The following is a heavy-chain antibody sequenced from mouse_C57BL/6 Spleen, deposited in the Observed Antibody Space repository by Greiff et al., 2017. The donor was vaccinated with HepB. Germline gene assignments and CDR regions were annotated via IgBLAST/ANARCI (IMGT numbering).Heavy chain of an antibody. CDR3: ARRYYGNYNWYFDV. Sequence: EVNVVESGGGLVKPGGSLKLSCAASGFTFSDYGMHWVRQAPEKGLEWVAYISSGSSTIYYADTVKGRFTISRDNAKNTLFLQMTSLRSEDTAMYYGARRYYGNYNWYFDVWGTGTTVTVSS. CDR1: GFTFSDYG. CDR2: ISSGSSTI. D-gene: IGHD2-1*01. V-gene: IGHV5-17*01. J-gene: IGHJ1*03.